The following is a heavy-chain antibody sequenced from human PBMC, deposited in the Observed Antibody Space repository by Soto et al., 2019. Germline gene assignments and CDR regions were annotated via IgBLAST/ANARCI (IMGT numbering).Heavy chain of an antibody. D-gene: IGHD6-19*01. Sequence: XSVKVCCXGSVCTFTSYDIHWVRQATGQGLECMGWMNPNSGNTGYAQKFQGRVTMTMNTSISTAYMELSSLRSEDTAVYYCARDRYSSGNWFEPWGQGTQVTVPQ. CDR1: VCTFTSYD. J-gene: IGHJ5*02. V-gene: IGHV1-8*01. CDR3: ARDRYSSGNWFEP. CDR2: MNPNSGNT.